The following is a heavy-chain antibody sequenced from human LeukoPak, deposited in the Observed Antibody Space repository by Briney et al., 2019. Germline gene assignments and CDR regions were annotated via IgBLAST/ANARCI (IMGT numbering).Heavy chain of an antibody. J-gene: IGHJ4*02. V-gene: IGHV3-33*01. CDR3: AREWGRIAVAGGPGY. CDR2: IWYDGRTK. CDR1: GFIFSNYG. D-gene: IGHD6-19*01. Sequence: PGGSLRLSCEVSGFIFSNYGMHWVRQAPGKGLEWVALIWYDGRTKFHADSVRGRFTISRDNSANTLYLQMSSLRVEDTAVCYCAREWGRIAVAGGPGYWGQGALVTVSS.